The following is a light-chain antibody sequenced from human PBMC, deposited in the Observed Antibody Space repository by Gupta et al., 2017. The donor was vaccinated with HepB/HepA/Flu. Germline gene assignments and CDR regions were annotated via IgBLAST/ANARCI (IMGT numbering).Light chain of an antibody. CDR1: QSLLHSNGYNY. CDR3: MQALQSPS. Sequence: DIVMTKSPLSLPVTPGEPASISCRSSQSLLHSNGYNYLDWYLQKPGQSPQLLIYLGSNRASGVPDRFSGSGSGTDFTLKSSRVEAEYVGVYYCMQALQSPSFGQGTKVEIK. CDR2: LGS. J-gene: IGKJ1*01. V-gene: IGKV2-28*01.